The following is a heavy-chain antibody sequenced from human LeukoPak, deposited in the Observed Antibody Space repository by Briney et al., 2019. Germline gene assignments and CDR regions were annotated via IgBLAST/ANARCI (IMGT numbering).Heavy chain of an antibody. D-gene: IGHD2-15*01. Sequence: GGSLRLSCAASGFTFSSYAMSWVRQAPGKGLEWVSTINDSGGSTHYADSVKGRFTISRDNSKNTLYLQMNSLRAEDTAVYYCARDRCSSGSNCNYYYGMDVWGQGTTVTVSS. CDR1: GFTFSSYA. CDR3: ARDRCSSGSNCNYYYGMDV. V-gene: IGHV3-23*01. J-gene: IGHJ6*02. CDR2: INDSGGST.